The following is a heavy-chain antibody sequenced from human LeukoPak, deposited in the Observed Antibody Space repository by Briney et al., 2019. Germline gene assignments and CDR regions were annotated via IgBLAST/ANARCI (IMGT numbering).Heavy chain of an antibody. CDR1: GGSFSGYY. Sequence: SETLSLTCAVYGGSFSGYYWSWIRQPPGKGLEWIGEINHSGSTNYNPSLKGRVTISVDTSKNQFSLKLSSVTAADTAVYYCARARSRVIVNWGQGTLVTVSS. V-gene: IGHV4-34*01. CDR2: INHSGST. J-gene: IGHJ4*02. CDR3: ARARSRVIVN. D-gene: IGHD3-10*01.